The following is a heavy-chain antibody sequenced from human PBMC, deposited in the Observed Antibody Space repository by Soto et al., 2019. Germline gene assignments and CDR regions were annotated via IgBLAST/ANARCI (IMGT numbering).Heavy chain of an antibody. J-gene: IGHJ4*02. Sequence: VQLVESGGGVVQPGRSLRLSCAASGFTFSDYALHWVRQAPGKGLEWVAVVSHDGRNTHYADSVEGRFTISGDRSKKTVTLEVESLRAEDRAVYYCVTGGRKWLVTSDFNYWGQGAVVTVSS. CDR2: VSHDGRNT. CDR1: GFTFSDYA. CDR3: VTGGRKWLVTSDFNY. V-gene: IGHV3-30*03. D-gene: IGHD6-19*01.